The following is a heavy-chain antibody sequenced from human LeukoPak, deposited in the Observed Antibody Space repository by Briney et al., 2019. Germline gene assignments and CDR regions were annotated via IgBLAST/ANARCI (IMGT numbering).Heavy chain of an antibody. V-gene: IGHV1-2*02. CDR1: GYTFTAYF. CDR2: INPNSGGT. CDR3: ARNYLSGRNQIDY. Sequence: ASVKVSCKASGYTFTAYFMHWVRQAPGQGLEWMGWINPNSGGTNYAQKFQGRVTVTRDTSLSTAYMELSRLRFDDTAVYYCARNYLSGRNQIDYWGQGTLVTVSS. J-gene: IGHJ4*02. D-gene: IGHD3-10*01.